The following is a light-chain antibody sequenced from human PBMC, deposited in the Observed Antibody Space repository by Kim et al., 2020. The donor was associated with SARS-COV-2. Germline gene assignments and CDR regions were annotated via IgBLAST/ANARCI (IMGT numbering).Light chain of an antibody. CDR3: QQYDDNLLT. CDR1: HDIFNR. V-gene: IGKV1-33*01. CDR2: AAS. Sequence: ASVGDRVSITCQASHDIFNRINWYQQKPGKAPNLLMFAASYLETGVPSRFSGSGFGTHFTFTISSLQPEDAATYYCQQYDDNLLTFGQGTRLEIK. J-gene: IGKJ5*01.